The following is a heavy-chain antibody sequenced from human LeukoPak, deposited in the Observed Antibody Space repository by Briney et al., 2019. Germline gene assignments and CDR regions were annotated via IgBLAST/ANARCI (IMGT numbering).Heavy chain of an antibody. CDR3: ARDSEGVDY. D-gene: IGHD3-16*01. V-gene: IGHV4-30-4*01. CDR2: IYNSGST. J-gene: IGHJ4*02. CDR1: GGSISSGDYY. Sequence: PSETLSLTCNVSGGSISSGDYYWSWVRQPPGKGLEWIGYIYNSGSTYYNPSLKSRVTISVDTSKNQFSLNLSSVTAADTAVYYCARDSEGVDYWGQGTLVTASS.